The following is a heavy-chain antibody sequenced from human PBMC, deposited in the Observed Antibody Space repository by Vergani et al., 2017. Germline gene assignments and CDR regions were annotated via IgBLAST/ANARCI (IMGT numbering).Heavy chain of an antibody. CDR2: ISYDGSNK. V-gene: IGHV3-30*03. Sequence: QVQLVESGGGVVQPGRSLRLSCAASGFTFSSYGMHWVRQAPGKGLEWVAVISYDGSNKYYADSVKGRFTISRDNSKNTLYLQMNSLRAEDTAVYYCARGDSSSWTVPWGADYWGQGTLVTVSS. CDR3: ARGDSSSWTVPWGADY. J-gene: IGHJ4*02. D-gene: IGHD6-13*01. CDR1: GFTFSSYG.